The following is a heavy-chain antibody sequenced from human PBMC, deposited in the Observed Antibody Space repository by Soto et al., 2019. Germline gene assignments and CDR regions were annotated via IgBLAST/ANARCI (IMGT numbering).Heavy chain of an antibody. CDR1: GFSFSTYA. CDR3: AHPRGYGVFDAYDI. J-gene: IGHJ3*02. D-gene: IGHD4-17*01. CDR2: ISGSAGGP. Sequence: EGHLLESGGGVVQPGGSLRLSCAASGFSFSTYAMNWVRQAPGKGLEWVSAIGGAISGSAGGPFYADSVKGQFTISRDHSMNVLYLQMNSLRIEDTAIYYCAHPRGYGVFDAYDIWGQGTMVTVSS. V-gene: IGHV3-23*01.